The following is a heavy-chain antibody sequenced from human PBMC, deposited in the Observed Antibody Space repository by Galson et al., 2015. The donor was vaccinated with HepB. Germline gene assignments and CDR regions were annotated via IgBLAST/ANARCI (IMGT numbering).Heavy chain of an antibody. CDR1: GYTFTSYA. CDR3: ARDKRHSPYYYGSGSYSKGLDY. CDR2: INAGNGNT. D-gene: IGHD3-10*01. V-gene: IGHV1-3*01. Sequence: SVKVSCKASGYTFTSYAMHWVRQAPGQRLEWMGWINAGNGNTKYSQKFQGRVTITRDTSASTAYMELSSLRSEDTAVYYCARDKRHSPYYYGSGSYSKGLDYWGQGTLVTVSS. J-gene: IGHJ4*02.